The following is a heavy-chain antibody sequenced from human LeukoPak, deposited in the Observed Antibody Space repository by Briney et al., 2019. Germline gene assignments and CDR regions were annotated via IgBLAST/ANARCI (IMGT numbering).Heavy chain of an antibody. CDR2: ISGSGAST. J-gene: IGHJ4*02. D-gene: IGHD6-19*01. Sequence: GGSLRLSCAASGFTFSSYAMSWVRQAPGKGLEWVSAISGSGASTYYADSVKGRFTISRDNSKNTLNLQMVSLRAEDTAVYYCAKHSLKTEYSGGRIWDCWGQGTLVTVSS. CDR1: GFTFSSYA. V-gene: IGHV3-23*01. CDR3: AKHSLKTEYSGGRIWDC.